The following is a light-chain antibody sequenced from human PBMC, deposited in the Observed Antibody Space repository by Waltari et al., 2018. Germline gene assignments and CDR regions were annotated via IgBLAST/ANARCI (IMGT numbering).Light chain of an antibody. V-gene: IGKV3-20*01. CDR3: QQYVRLPVT. CDR1: QSVGRS. CDR2: DAS. Sequence: DTVLTQSPGTLSLFPGERATLSCRASQSVGRSLAWYQQKPGQAPRLLIYDASSRATGIPDRFSGSGSGTDFSLTITRLEPEDFAVYVCQQYVRLPVTFGQGTKVEIK. J-gene: IGKJ1*01.